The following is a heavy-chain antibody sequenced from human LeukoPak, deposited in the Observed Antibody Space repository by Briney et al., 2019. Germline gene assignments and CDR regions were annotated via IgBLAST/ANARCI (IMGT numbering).Heavy chain of an antibody. CDR1: GGSISSSSYY. Sequence: SETLSLTCTVSGGSISSSSYYWGWIRQPPGRGLEWIGSIYYSGSTYYNPSLKSRVTISVDTSKNQFSLKLSSVTAADTAVYYCARGIDTAIESGGYYYMDVWGKGTTVTVSS. CDR2: IYYSGST. D-gene: IGHD5-18*01. J-gene: IGHJ6*03. V-gene: IGHV4-39*01. CDR3: ARGIDTAIESGGYYYMDV.